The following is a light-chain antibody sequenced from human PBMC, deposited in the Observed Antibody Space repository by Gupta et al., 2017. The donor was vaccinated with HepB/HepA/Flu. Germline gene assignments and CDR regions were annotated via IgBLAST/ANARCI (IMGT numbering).Light chain of an antibody. CDR2: GAS. J-gene: IGKJ4*01. CDR3: QQFVSSRAV. Sequence: IVLTQSPGTLSLSPGERATLSCRASQSVSSSYLAWYQQKPGQAPRLLIYGASSRATGIPDRFSGSGSGTDFTLTISRLEPKDFAVYYCQQFVSSRAVFGGGTKVEIK. CDR1: QSVSSSY. V-gene: IGKV3-20*01.